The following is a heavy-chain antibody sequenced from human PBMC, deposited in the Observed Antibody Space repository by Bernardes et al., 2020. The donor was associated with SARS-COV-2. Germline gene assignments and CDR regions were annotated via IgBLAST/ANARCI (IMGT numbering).Heavy chain of an antibody. Sequence: SETLSLTCAVYGGSFSGYYWSWIRQPPGKGLEWIGEINHSGSTNYNPSLKSRVTISVDTSKNQFSLKLSSVTAADTAVYYCARRIFGVVLNWFDPWGQGTLVTVSS. CDR1: GGSFSGYY. J-gene: IGHJ5*02. CDR3: ARRIFGVVLNWFDP. CDR2: INHSGST. D-gene: IGHD3-3*01. V-gene: IGHV4-34*01.